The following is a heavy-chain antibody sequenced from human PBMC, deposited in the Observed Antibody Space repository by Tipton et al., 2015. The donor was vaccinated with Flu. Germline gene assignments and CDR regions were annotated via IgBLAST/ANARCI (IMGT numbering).Heavy chain of an antibody. CDR1: GFTVSSNS. Sequence: SLRLSCAASGFTVSSNSMSWVRQAPGKGLEWISLIYSAGSTYYADSVKGRFTISRDNSKNTVFLQMNTLRAEGTAVYYCARVLSSEYYYGMDVWGQGTTVTVSS. CDR3: ARVLSSEYYYGMDV. CDR2: IYSAGST. J-gene: IGHJ6*02. D-gene: IGHD3-16*02. V-gene: IGHV3-53*01.